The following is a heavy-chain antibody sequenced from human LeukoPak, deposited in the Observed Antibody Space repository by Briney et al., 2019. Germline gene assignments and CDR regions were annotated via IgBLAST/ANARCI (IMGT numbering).Heavy chain of an antibody. D-gene: IGHD4-17*01. V-gene: IGHV3-20*04. J-gene: IGHJ4*02. Sequence: GGSLRLSCAASGFTFGNYGMSWVRQAPGKGLEWVSGINWNGGSTGYADSVEGRFTISRDNAKNSQYLQVNSLRVEDTALYYCARAQTYGDSRLLLDFWGQGTLVTVSS. CDR2: INWNGGST. CDR1: GFTFGNYG. CDR3: ARAQTYGDSRLLLDF.